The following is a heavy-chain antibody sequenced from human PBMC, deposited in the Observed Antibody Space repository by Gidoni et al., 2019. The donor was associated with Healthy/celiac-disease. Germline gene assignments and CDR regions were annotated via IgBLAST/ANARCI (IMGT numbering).Heavy chain of an antibody. Sequence: QVQLVQSGAEVKKPGASVKVSCKASGYTFTSYYMHWVRQAPGQGLEWMGIINPSGGSTSDAQKFQGRVTMTRDTSTSTVYMELSSLRSEDTAVYYCARDYDSSGYYSNSLDYWGQGTLVTVSS. CDR2: INPSGGST. CDR1: GYTFTSYY. J-gene: IGHJ4*02. D-gene: IGHD3-22*01. V-gene: IGHV1-46*01. CDR3: ARDYDSSGYYSNSLDY.